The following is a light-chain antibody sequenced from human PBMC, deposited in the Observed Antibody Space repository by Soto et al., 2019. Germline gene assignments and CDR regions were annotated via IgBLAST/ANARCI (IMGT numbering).Light chain of an antibody. CDR3: YRRSNGLT. CDR2: DAS. CDR1: QSVSSY. J-gene: IGKJ4*01. V-gene: IGKV3-11*01. Sequence: EIVLTQSPATLSLSPGERATLSCRASQSVSSYFAWYQQKPGQAPRLLIYDASNRATGIPARFSGSGSGTDFTLTISSLEYDGFAVYYCYRRSNGLTFGGGTKVEIK.